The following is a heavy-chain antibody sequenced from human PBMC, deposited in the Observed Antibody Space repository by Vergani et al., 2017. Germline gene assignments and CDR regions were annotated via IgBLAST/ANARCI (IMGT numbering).Heavy chain of an antibody. J-gene: IGHJ4*01. Sequence: VELLESGGGLAQPGGSLRVSCSASGFRVTTYYMSWVRQAPGKGLEGVSVIKSDGRTSYAESVRGRFTISRDNSRNAVYLQMNILGVEDTGVYYCTRSECSGTTGYGHYFYLWGHGGLVTVSS. D-gene: IGHD1-7*01. V-gene: IGHV3-66*02. CDR3: TRSECSGTTGYGHYFYL. CDR1: GFRVTTYY. CDR2: IKSDGRT.